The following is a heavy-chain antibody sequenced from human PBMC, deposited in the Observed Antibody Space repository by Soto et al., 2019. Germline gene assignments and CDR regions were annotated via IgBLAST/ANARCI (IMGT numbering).Heavy chain of an antibody. D-gene: IGHD6-19*01. Sequence: GRNLRLSCGASGFTLSTAWMSWVRPAPGKGKEWVGRIKSKTDGGTTDYAAPVKGRFTISRDDSKNTLYLQMNSLKSEDTAVYYFISGSSGSSQGGFVPRGQGTPVSVSS. CDR1: GFTLSTAW. CDR3: ISGSSGSSQGGFVP. V-gene: IGHV3-15*01. CDR2: IKSKTDGGTT. J-gene: IGHJ5*02.